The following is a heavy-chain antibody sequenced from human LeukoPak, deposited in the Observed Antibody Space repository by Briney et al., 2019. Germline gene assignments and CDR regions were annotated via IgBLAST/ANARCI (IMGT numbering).Heavy chain of an antibody. CDR2: ISSIMSTI. CDR1: GFTFSSYS. D-gene: IGHD3-10*01. CDR3: ARDSTPITMVRGELTY. V-gene: IGHV3-48*01. Sequence: PGGSLRLSCAASGFTFSSYSMNWVRQAPGKGLEWGSYISSIMSTIYYADSVKGRFTISRDNAKNSLYLQMNSLRAEDTAVYYCARDSTPITMVRGELTYWGQGTLVTVSS. J-gene: IGHJ4*02.